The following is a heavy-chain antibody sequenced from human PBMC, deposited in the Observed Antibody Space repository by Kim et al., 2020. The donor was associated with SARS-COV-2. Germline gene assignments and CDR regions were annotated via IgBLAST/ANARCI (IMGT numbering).Heavy chain of an antibody. CDR2: IRNKANRDTT. D-gene: IGHD1-26*01. V-gene: IGHV3-72*01. J-gene: IGHJ3*01. Sequence: GGSLRLSCAASGFLFSDYRMDWVRQAPRKGLEWVARIRNKANRDTTEYAASAKGRFTISRDDSKNSLHLQMNSLKIEDTAMYYCTRDIGRYSFDVWGQGAMVTVSS. CDR3: TRDIGRYSFDV. CDR1: GFLFSDYR.